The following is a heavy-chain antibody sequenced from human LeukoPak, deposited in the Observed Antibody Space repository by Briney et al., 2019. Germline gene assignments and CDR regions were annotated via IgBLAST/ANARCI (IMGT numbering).Heavy chain of an antibody. CDR3: ARALGYYDFWSGYYFDY. CDR2: IYYSGGT. V-gene: IGHV4-59*11. CDR1: GGSISSHY. D-gene: IGHD3-3*01. Sequence: SETLSLTCTVSGGSISSHYWSWIRQPPGKGLEWIGYIYYSGGTNYNPSLKSRVTISVDTSKNQFSLKLSSVTAADTAVYYCARALGYYDFWSGYYFDYWGQGTLVTVSS. J-gene: IGHJ4*02.